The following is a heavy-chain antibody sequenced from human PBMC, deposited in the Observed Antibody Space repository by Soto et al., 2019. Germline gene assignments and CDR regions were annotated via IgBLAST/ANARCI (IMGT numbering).Heavy chain of an antibody. CDR3: ARDHLGQNLATIHPHLDI. V-gene: IGHV6-1*01. D-gene: IGHD5-12*01. J-gene: IGHJ3*02. Sequence: SQTLSLTCAISGDSVSSNSAAWNWIRQSPSRGLEWLGRTYYRSKWYNDYAVSVKSRITINPDTSKNQFSLQLNSVTPEDTAVYYCARDHLGQNLATIHPHLDIWGQGTMVTVSS. CDR2: TYYRSKWYN. CDR1: GDSVSSNSAA.